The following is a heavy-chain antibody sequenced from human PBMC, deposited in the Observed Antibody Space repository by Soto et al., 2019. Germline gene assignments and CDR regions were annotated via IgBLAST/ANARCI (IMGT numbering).Heavy chain of an antibody. CDR3: AKGYSSGWSYNWFDP. V-gene: IGHV3-9*01. CDR2: ISWNSGYI. J-gene: IGHJ5*02. Sequence: GGSLRLSCAASGFTFDDYAMYWVRQAPGKGLEWVSGISWNSGYIGYVDSMKGRFTISRDNAKNSLYLQINSLRAEDTALYYCAKGYSSGWSYNWFDPWGQGTLVTVSS. D-gene: IGHD6-19*01. CDR1: GFTFDDYA.